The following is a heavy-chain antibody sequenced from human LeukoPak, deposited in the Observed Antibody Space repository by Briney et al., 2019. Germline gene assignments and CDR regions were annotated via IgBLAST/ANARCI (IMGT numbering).Heavy chain of an antibody. CDR1: GFTFSSYW. V-gene: IGHV3-7*01. CDR2: IKQDGSEK. D-gene: IGHD4-17*01. J-gene: IGHJ4*01. Sequence: PGGSLRLSCAASGFTFSSYWMSWVRQAPGKGLEWVANIKQDGSEKYYVDSVKGRFTISRDNAKNSLYLQMNSLRAEDTAVYYCARDATDYGYPDFYFDYLGQGNLVTVSS. CDR3: ARDATDYGYPDFYFDY.